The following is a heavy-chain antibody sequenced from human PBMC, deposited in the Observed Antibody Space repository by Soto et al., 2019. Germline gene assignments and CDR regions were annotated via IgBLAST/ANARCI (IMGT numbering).Heavy chain of an antibody. CDR3: GRYVRAVDDS. J-gene: IGHJ5*01. V-gene: IGHV4-59*01. Sequence: PSETLSLTCTVSGGSISSYYWSWIRQPPGKGLEWIGYIYYSGSTNYNPSLTSRVTISVDTSKNQFSLKLSSVTAAATAVYYCGRYVRAVDDSWGQGTLVTPSS. D-gene: IGHD3-10*01. CDR2: IYYSGST. CDR1: GGSISSYY.